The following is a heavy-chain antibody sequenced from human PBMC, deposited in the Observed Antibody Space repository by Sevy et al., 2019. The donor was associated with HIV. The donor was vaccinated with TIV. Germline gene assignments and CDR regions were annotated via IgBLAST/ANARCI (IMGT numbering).Heavy chain of an antibody. CDR1: GFTFDDYG. CDR2: ISWNSATI. Sequence: GGSLRLSCAASGFTFDDYGMHWVRQAPGKGLEWVSGISWNSATIVYADSAKGRFTISRDNARNSLYLQLNSLRVEDMAFYYCAKGAGSSLLSAIAYWGQGTLVTVSS. CDR3: AKGAGSSLLSAIAY. V-gene: IGHV3-9*03. D-gene: IGHD2-15*01. J-gene: IGHJ4*02.